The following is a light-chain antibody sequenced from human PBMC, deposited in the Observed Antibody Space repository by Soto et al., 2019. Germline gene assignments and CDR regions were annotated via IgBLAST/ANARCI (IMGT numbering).Light chain of an antibody. CDR1: QSVPANY. CDR2: GAS. J-gene: IGKJ1*01. CDR3: LQYGLPLLT. V-gene: IGKV3-20*01. Sequence: IVLTQSPGTLSLSPGERATLSCRASQSVPANYLAWYRQKPGQAPRLLIYGASSRATGIPDRFSGSVSGTDFTLTISSLEPEDFAVYYCLQYGLPLLTFGQGTKVEI.